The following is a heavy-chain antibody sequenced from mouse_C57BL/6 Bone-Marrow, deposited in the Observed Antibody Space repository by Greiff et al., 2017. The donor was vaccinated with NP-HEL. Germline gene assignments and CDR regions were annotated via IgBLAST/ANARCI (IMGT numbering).Heavy chain of an antibody. J-gene: IGHJ2*01. CDR3: ARHEGSTTVGDPYFDY. CDR2: FYPGSGSI. D-gene: IGHD1-1*01. Sequence: VKLMESGAELVKPGASVKLSCKASGYTFTEYTIHWVKQRSGQGLEWIGWFYPGSGSIKYNEKFKDKATLTADKSSSTVYMELSRLTSEDSAVYCCARHEGSTTVGDPYFDYWGQGTTLTVSS. V-gene: IGHV1-62-2*01. CDR1: GYTFTEYT.